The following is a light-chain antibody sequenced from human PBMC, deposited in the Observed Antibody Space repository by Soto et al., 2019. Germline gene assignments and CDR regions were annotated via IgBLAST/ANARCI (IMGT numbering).Light chain of an antibody. CDR3: SSYTSSSTLCV. CDR2: DVS. CDR1: SSDVGGYNY. J-gene: IGLJ1*01. V-gene: IGLV2-14*01. Sequence: QSVLTQPASVSGSPGQSITISCTGTSSDVGGYNYVSWYQQNPGKAPKLMIYDVSNRPSGVSNRFSGSKSGNTASLTISGLQAEDEADYYCSSYTSSSTLCVFGTGTKLTVL.